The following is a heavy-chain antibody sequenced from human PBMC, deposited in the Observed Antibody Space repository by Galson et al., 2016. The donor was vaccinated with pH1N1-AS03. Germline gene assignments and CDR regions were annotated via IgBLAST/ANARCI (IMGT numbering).Heavy chain of an antibody. Sequence: ETLSLTCTVSGGSVSGYYWSWIRQPPGKGLEWIGYIYYKGSTTYTPSLKSRVTISVDTSKNHFSLKLTSVTAGDTAVYYCARSQECSRPSCSLRIYYYPMDVWGHGTTVTVSS. V-gene: IGHV4-59*02. CDR2: IYYKGST. J-gene: IGHJ6*02. CDR1: GGSVSGYY. D-gene: IGHD2-2*01. CDR3: ARSQECSRPSCSLRIYYYPMDV.